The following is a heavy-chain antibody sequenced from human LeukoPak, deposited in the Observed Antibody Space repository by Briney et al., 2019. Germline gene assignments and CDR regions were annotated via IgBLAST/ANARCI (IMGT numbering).Heavy chain of an antibody. Sequence: ASVKVFCKASGYTFTSYGISWVRQAPGQGLEWMGWISAYNGNTNYAQKLQGRVTMTTDTSTSTAYMELRSLRSDDTAVYYCARLKGSSGYYYLDYWGQGTLVTVSS. V-gene: IGHV1-18*01. CDR3: ARLKGSSGYYYLDY. J-gene: IGHJ4*02. CDR1: GYTFTSYG. D-gene: IGHD3-22*01. CDR2: ISAYNGNT.